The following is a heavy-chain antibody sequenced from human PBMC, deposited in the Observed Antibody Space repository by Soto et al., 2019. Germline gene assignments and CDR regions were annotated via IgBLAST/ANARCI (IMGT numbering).Heavy chain of an antibody. D-gene: IGHD3-22*01. J-gene: IGHJ4*02. V-gene: IGHV4-30-2*01. CDR3: DRGSSGYYPFFDY. CDR1: GGSISIGGYS. CDR2: IYHSGST. Sequence: SETLALTCACCGGSISIGGYSFSLILQPPGKGLEWIGYIYHSGSTYYNPSLKSRVTISVDRSKNQFSLKLSSVTAADTAVYYCDRGSSGYYPFFDYWGQGTLVTVSS.